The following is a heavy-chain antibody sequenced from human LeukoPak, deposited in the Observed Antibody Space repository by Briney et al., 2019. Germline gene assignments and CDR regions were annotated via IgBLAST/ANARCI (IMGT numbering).Heavy chain of an antibody. CDR1: DDSISSSTYY. J-gene: IGHJ3*02. V-gene: IGHV4-39*07. Sequence: PSDTLSLTCIISDDSISSSTYYWGWIRQPPGKGLEWIGTLYYSGKTCYNPSLKSRVTISVDTSKNQVSLKLSSVTAADTAVYYCASDRIEVDAFDIWGQGTMVTVSS. CDR3: ASDRIEVDAFDI. D-gene: IGHD2-15*01. CDR2: LYYSGKT.